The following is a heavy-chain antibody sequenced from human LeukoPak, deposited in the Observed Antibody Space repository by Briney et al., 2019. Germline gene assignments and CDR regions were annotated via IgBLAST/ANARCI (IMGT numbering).Heavy chain of an antibody. Sequence: ASVKVSCKASGYTFTSYAMHWVRQAPGQRLEWMGWINAGNSNTKYSQKFQGRVTITRDTSASTAYMELSSLRSEDTAVHYCARGGSGSFYYYYGMDVWGKGTTVTVSS. CDR3: ARGGSGSFYYYYGMDV. V-gene: IGHV1-3*01. CDR1: GYTFTSYA. J-gene: IGHJ6*04. CDR2: INAGNSNT. D-gene: IGHD3-10*01.